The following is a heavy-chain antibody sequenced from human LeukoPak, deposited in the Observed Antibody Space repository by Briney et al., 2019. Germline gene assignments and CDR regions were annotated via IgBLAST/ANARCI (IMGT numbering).Heavy chain of an antibody. V-gene: IGHV1-2*02. CDR3: TGDSITAPETNSGH. CDR2: IYPNTGAT. D-gene: IGHD6-13*01. CDR1: GYKFGTYF. Sequence: ASVKVSCKTSGYKFGTYFIHWVRQAPGQGLEWMGWIYPNTGATSYAQRFKGRVTVTSDTSIDTAYMEFNRLQSDDTAVYYCTGDSITAPETNSGHWGQGTQVTVS. J-gene: IGHJ4*02.